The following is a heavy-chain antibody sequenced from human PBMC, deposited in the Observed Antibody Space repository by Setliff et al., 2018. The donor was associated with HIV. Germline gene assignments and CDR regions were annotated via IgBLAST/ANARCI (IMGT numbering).Heavy chain of an antibody. J-gene: IGHJ4*02. D-gene: IGHD3-22*01. CDR2: INPKSDGT. Sequence: ASVKVFCKASGYSFTDYYIHWVRQAPGQGLEWMGWINPKSDGTNYAQKFQGWITMTRDTSISTAYMELSRLRSDDTAVYYCARGMDYYDTSGYYQYYFDYWGQGTLVTVSS. V-gene: IGHV1-2*04. CDR1: GYSFTDYY. CDR3: ARGMDYYDTSGYYQYYFDY.